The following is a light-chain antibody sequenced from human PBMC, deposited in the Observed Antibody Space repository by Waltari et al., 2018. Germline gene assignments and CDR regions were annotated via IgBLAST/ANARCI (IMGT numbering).Light chain of an antibody. CDR1: QNIRSN. CDR3: QQYDNWPPIT. Sequence: EIVMTQSPATLSVYPGERATLSCRASQNIRSNLAWYRQKPGQAPRLLIYGASFRATGIPARISGSGSGTEFTLTISSLQSEDFAVYFYQQYDNWPPITFGQGTKLEIK. V-gene: IGKV3-15*01. CDR2: GAS. J-gene: IGKJ2*01.